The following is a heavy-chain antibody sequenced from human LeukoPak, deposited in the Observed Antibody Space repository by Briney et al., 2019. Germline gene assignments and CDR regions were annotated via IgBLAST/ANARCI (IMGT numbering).Heavy chain of an antibody. J-gene: IGHJ4*02. D-gene: IGHD5-12*01. CDR2: IYYSGST. V-gene: IGHV4-39*01. CDR3: ALDWMATSL. CDR1: GGSISSSSYY. Sequence: SETLSLTCTVSGGSISSSSYYWGWIRQPPGKGLEWIGSIYYSGSTYYNPSLKSRVTISVDTSKNQFSLKLSSVTAADTAVYYCALDWMATSLWGQGTLATVSS.